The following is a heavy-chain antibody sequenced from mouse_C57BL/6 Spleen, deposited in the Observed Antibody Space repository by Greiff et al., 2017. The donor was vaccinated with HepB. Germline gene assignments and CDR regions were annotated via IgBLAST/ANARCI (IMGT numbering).Heavy chain of an antibody. CDR2: ISYEGSN. CDR1: GYSITSGYY. CDR3: ASNYYGYPVAD. J-gene: IGHJ3*01. D-gene: IGHD2-2*01. Sequence: EVQLQESGPGLVKPSPSLSLTCSVTGYSITSGYYWNWIRQFPGNKLGWMGYISYEGSNNYNPSFKNRITLTRDTSKNQSFLLLNSVTIEDTATYYCASNYYGYPVADWGQETLVTVSA. V-gene: IGHV3-6*01.